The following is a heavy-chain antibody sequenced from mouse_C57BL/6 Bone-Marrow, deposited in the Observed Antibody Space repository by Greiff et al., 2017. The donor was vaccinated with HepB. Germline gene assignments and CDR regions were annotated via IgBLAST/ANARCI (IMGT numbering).Heavy chain of an antibody. CDR1: GYTFTSYW. CDR3: ARLVITTLVAGC. D-gene: IGHD1-1*01. V-gene: IGHV1-55*01. Sequence: QVQLQQPGAELVKPGASVKMSCKASGYTFTSYWLPWVKQRPDQGLEWIGDIYPGSGSTNYNEKFKSQATMTLDTSSSTAYMQLISLTSEDSAVYYCARLVITTLVAGCWGQGTTLTVSS. J-gene: IGHJ2*01. CDR2: IYPGSGST.